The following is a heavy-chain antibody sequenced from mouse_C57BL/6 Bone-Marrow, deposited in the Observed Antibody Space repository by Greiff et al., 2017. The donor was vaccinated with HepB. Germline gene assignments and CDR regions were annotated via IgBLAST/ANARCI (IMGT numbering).Heavy chain of an antibody. CDR2: IDPENGDT. D-gene: IGHD2-1*01. V-gene: IGHV14-4*01. Sequence: EVQLQQSGAELVRPGASVKLSCTASGFNIKDDYMHWVKQRPEQGLEWIGWIDPENGDTEYASKFQGKATITADTSSNTAYLRLSSLTSEDTAVYYCTTHYGNYEDYWGQGTTLTVSS. J-gene: IGHJ2*01. CDR3: TTHYGNYEDY. CDR1: GFNIKDDY.